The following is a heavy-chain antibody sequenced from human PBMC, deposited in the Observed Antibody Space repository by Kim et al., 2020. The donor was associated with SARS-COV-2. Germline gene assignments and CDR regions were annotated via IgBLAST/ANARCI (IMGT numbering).Heavy chain of an antibody. Sequence: YADSVKGRFTISRDNAKNSLYLQMNSLRAEDTAVYYCARDGGFGGSYYDYWGQGTLVTVSS. V-gene: IGHV3-11*06. J-gene: IGHJ4*02. D-gene: IGHD1-26*01. CDR3: ARDGGFGGSYYDY.